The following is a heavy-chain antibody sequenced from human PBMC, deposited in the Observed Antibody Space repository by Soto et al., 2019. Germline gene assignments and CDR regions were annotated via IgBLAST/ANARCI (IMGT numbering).Heavy chain of an antibody. CDR2: IIPIFGTA. J-gene: IGHJ6*02. CDR3: ASRAYYDILTGPQYGMDV. CDR1: GGTFSSYA. Sequence: ASVKVSCKASGGTFSSYAISWVRQAPGQGLEWMGGIIPIFGTANYAQKFQGGVTITADESTSTAYMELSSLRSEDTAVYYCASRAYYDILTGPQYGMDVWGQGTTVTVSS. D-gene: IGHD3-9*01. V-gene: IGHV1-69*13.